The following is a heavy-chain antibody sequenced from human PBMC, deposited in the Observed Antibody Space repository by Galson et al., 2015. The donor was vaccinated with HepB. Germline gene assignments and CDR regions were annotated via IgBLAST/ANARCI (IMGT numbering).Heavy chain of an antibody. V-gene: IGHV1-18*01. J-gene: IGHJ6*03. Sequence: QSGAEVKKPGESLEISCKASGYTFTSYSISWVRQAPGQGLEWMGWISAYNGNTNYAQKLQGRVTMTTDTSTSTAYMELRSLRSDDTAVYYCARRMRASSSRPSKGDYYYYYMDVWGKGTTVTVSS. CDR3: ARRMRASSSRPSKGDYYYYYMDV. CDR2: ISAYNGNT. CDR1: GYTFTSYS. D-gene: IGHD6-13*01.